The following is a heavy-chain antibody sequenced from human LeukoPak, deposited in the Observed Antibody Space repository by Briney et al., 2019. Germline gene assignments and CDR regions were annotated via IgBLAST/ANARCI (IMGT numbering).Heavy chain of an antibody. Sequence: GGSLRLSCAASGFTFSSYGMHWVRQAPGKGLEWVAVIWYDGSNKYYADSVKGRFTISRDNSKNTLYPQMNSLRAEDTAVYYCARDIVVVPAAIPGYAFDIWGQGTMVTVSS. CDR1: GFTFSSYG. J-gene: IGHJ3*02. D-gene: IGHD2-2*01. V-gene: IGHV3-33*01. CDR3: ARDIVVVPAAIPGYAFDI. CDR2: IWYDGSNK.